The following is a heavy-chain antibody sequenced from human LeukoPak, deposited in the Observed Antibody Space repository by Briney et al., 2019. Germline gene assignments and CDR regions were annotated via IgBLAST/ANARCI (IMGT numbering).Heavy chain of an antibody. J-gene: IGHJ6*03. CDR3: ATELTPYYYLDV. CDR2: IKQDGSEK. D-gene: IGHD2-15*01. CDR1: GFTFSSYW. V-gene: IGHV3-7*03. Sequence: GGSLRLSCAASGFTFSSYWMSWVRQAPGEGLERVANIKQDGSEKYDVDSVKGRFTISRDNAKNSLYLQMNSLRAEDTAVYYCATELTPYYYLDVWGKGTTVTISS.